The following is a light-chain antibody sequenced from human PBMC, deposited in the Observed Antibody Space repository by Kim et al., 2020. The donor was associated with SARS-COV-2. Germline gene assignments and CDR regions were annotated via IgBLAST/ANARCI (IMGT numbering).Light chain of an antibody. CDR3: QQYKSYRT. J-gene: IGKJ1*01. CDR1: QSISSR. V-gene: IGKV1-5*01. CDR2: DAS. Sequence: DIQMTQSPSTLSASVGDRVTITCRASQSISSRLAWYQQKPGKAPKLVIYDASSLQSGVPSRFAGSGSGTEFTLTISSLQPDDFATYYCQQYKSYRTFGQGTKVDIK.